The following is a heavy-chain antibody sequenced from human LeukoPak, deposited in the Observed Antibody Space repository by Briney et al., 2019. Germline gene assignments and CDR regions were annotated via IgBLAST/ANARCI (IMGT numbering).Heavy chain of an antibody. J-gene: IGHJ4*02. V-gene: IGHV3-23*01. CDR2: ISGSGGST. CDR1: GFTFSSYA. CDR3: AKWSRYSSSSWGY. Sequence: PGGSLRLSCAASGFTFSSYAMSWLRQAPGKGLEWVSAISGSGGSTYYADSVKGRFTTSRDNSKNTLYLQMNSLRAEDTAVYYCAKWSRYSSSSWGYWGQGTLVTVSS. D-gene: IGHD6-6*01.